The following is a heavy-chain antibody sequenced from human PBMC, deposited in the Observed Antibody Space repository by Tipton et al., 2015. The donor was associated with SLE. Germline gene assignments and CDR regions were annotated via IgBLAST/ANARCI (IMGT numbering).Heavy chain of an antibody. V-gene: IGHV3-48*01. CDR2: ISSSSSTI. J-gene: IGHJ4*02. Sequence: SLRLSCAASGFTFSSYSMNWVRQAPGKGLEWVSYISSSSSTIYYADSVKGRFTISRDNAKNSLYLQMNSLRAEDTAVYYCARAGDGGYNDYWGQGTLVTVSS. CDR3: ARAGDGGYNDY. CDR1: GFTFSSYS. D-gene: IGHD5-24*01.